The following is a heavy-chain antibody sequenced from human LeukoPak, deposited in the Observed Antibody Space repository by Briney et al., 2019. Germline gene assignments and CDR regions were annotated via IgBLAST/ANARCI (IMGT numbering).Heavy chain of an antibody. V-gene: IGHV3-23*01. D-gene: IGHD3-16*02. J-gene: IGHJ4*02. CDR3: AKLDRELSSRPFDY. CDR1: GFTFSSYA. Sequence: GGSLRLSCAASGFTFSSYAMSWVRQAPGKGLEWVSAIRGSGGSTYYADSVKGRFTISRDNSKNTLYLQMNSLRAEDTAVYYCAKLDRELSSRPFDYWGQGTLVTVSS. CDR2: IRGSGGST.